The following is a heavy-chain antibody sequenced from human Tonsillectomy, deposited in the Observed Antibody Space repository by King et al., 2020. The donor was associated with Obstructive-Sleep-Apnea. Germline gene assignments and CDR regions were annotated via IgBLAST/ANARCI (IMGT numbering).Heavy chain of an antibody. V-gene: IGHV4-39*07. J-gene: IGHJ4*02. CDR3: ARVVRDFFDS. D-gene: IGHD3-16*02. CDR2: IYYSGTT. CDR1: GGSIRSSSYY. Sequence: QLQESGPGLVNPSENLSLTCTVSGGSIRSSSYYWGCIRQPPGKGLEWIGSIYYSGTTYYNPSLKSRVTISVDTSKNQFSLKLSSVTAADTAVYYCARVVRDFFDSWGQGTLVTVSS.